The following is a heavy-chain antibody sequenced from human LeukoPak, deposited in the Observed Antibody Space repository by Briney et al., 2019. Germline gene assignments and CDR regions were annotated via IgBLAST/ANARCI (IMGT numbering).Heavy chain of an antibody. CDR2: ISYDGSNK. J-gene: IGHJ4*02. D-gene: IGHD3-10*01. V-gene: IGHV3-30-3*01. CDR1: GFTFSSYA. Sequence: GGSLRLSCAASGFTFSSYAMHWVRQAPGKGLEWVAVISYDGSNKYYADSVKGRFTISRDNSKNTLYLQMNSLRAEDTAVYYCARGPAMGRGVIIETGYWGQGTLVTVSS. CDR3: ARGPAMGRGVIIETGY.